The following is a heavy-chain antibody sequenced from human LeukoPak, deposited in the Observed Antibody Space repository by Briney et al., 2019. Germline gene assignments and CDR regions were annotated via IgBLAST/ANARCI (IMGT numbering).Heavy chain of an antibody. J-gene: IGHJ6*02. Sequence: GASVKVSCKASGYTFTSYYMHWVRQAPGQGLEWMGIINPSGGSTSYAQKFQGRVTMTTDTSTSTAYMELRSLRSDDTAVYYCARDRLFGKKGSGPPYYYYYGMDVWGQGTTVTVSS. D-gene: IGHD3-10*02. CDR1: GYTFTSYY. V-gene: IGHV1-46*01. CDR2: INPSGGST. CDR3: ARDRLFGKKGSGPPYYYYYGMDV.